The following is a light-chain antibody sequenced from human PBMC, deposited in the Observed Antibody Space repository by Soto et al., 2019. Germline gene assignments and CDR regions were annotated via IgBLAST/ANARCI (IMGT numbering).Light chain of an antibody. CDR1: QSVSSSY. CDR2: GGS. V-gene: IGKV3-20*01. CDR3: QQYGRSSGT. Sequence: EIVLTQSPDTLSLSPGEGATLSCRASQSVSSSYLAWYQQKPGQTPRLLIYGGSIRATGIPDRFSGSGSRTDFTLTISRLEPEDFAVYYCQQYGRSSGTFGQGTKVEIK. J-gene: IGKJ1*01.